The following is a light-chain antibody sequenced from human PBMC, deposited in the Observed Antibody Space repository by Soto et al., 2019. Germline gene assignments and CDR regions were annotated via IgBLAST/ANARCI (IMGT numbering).Light chain of an antibody. J-gene: IGKJ1*01. V-gene: IGKV1-5*03. CDR1: QSISSW. Sequence: DMQMTQSPSTLSASVGDRVTITCRASQSISSWLAWYQQKPGKAPKLLIYKASSLESGVPSRFSGSGSGTEFTLTISSLQPDDFATYYRQQYNSYSTWTFGQGTKVDIK. CDR3: QQYNSYSTWT. CDR2: KAS.